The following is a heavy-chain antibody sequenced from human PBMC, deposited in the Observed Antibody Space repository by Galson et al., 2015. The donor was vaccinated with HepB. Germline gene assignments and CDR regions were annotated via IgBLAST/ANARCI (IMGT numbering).Heavy chain of an antibody. D-gene: IGHD1-26*01. J-gene: IGHJ6*03. CDR2: ITGSGDSP. V-gene: IGHV3-23*01. Sequence: SLRLSCAASGFNFNTYAVGWVRQAPGTGLEYVSAITGSGDSPYYADSVRGRFTISRDNSKNTLYLQMNSLSAEDTAVYYCGRDVGSGRHFYYYLDVWGKGTTVTVSS. CDR3: GRDVGSGRHFYYYLDV. CDR1: GFNFNTYA.